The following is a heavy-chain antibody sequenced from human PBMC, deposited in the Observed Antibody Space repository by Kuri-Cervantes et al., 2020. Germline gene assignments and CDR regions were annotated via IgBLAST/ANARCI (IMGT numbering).Heavy chain of an antibody. V-gene: IGHV1-46*01. D-gene: IGHD2-15*01. CDR2: INPSGGST. CDR3: ATEPKPSIYCSGGSCYSRLGWDY. J-gene: IGHJ4*02. Sequence: ASVKVSCKASGYTFTSYAMNWVRQAPGQGLEWMGIINPSGGSTSYAQKFQGRVTMTRDTSTSTVYMELSSLRSEDTAVYYCATEPKPSIYCSGGSCYSRLGWDYWGQGTLVTVSS. CDR1: GYTFTSYA.